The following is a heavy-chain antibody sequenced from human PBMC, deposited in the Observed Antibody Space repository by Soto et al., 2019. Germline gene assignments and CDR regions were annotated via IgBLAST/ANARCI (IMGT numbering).Heavy chain of an antibody. CDR1: GYTFTSYA. CDR2: INAGNGNT. J-gene: IGHJ4*02. CDR3: AREEGDIVVVVAATFYYFDY. Sequence: ASVKVSCKASGYTFTSYAMHWVRQAPGQRLEWMGWINAGNGNTKYSQKFQGRVTITRDTSASTAYMELSSLRSEDTAVYYCAREEGDIVVVVAATFYYFDYWGQGTLVTVSS. V-gene: IGHV1-3*01. D-gene: IGHD2-15*01.